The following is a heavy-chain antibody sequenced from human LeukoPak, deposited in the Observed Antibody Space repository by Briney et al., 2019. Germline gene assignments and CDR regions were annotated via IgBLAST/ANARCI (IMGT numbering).Heavy chain of an antibody. D-gene: IGHD3-9*01. J-gene: IGHJ4*02. Sequence: SVKVSCKASGGTFSSYAISWVRQAPGQGLEWMGGIIPIFGTANYAQKFQGRVTITPDKSTSTAYMELSSLRSEDAAVYYCARGWGIVTGPSDYWGQGTLVTVSS. CDR3: ARGWGIVTGPSDY. CDR1: GGTFSSYA. CDR2: IIPIFGTA. V-gene: IGHV1-69*06.